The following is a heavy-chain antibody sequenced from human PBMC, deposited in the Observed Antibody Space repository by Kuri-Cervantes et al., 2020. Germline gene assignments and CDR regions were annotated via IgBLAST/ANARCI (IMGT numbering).Heavy chain of an antibody. Sequence: SCAASGFTFSSYGMHWVRQAPGKGLEWVGRIKSKTDGGTTDYAAPVKGRFTISRDDSKNTLYLQMNSLKTEDTAVYYCARGGRGEDYFDYWGRGTLVTVSS. V-gene: IGHV3-15*01. CDR3: ARGGRGEDYFDY. CDR2: IKSKTDGGTT. D-gene: IGHD3-10*01. J-gene: IGHJ4*02. CDR1: GFTFSSYG.